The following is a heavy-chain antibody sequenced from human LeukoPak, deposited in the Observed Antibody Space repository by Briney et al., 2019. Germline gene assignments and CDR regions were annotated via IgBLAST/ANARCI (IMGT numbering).Heavy chain of an antibody. D-gene: IGHD3-3*01. V-gene: IGHV1-2*02. CDR3: ATQGSGGYYTVDY. J-gene: IGHJ4*02. CDR2: INPNSGGT. Sequence: GASVKVSCKASGYTFTGYYIHWVRQAPGQGLEWMGWINPNSGGTNYAQKFQGRVTMTRDTSISTAYMELSRLRSDDTAVYYCATQGSGGYYTVDYWGQGTLVTVSS. CDR1: GYTFTGYY.